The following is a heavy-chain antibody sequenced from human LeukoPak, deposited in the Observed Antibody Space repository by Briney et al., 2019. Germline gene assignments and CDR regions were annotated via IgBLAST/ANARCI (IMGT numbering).Heavy chain of an antibody. CDR1: GFTFSNYN. CDR2: ITSGSSSHI. Sequence: PGGSLRLSCAASGFTFSNYNMNWVRQAPGKGLEWVSSITSGSSSHIYYTDSVKGRFTISRDNAKNSLFLQMSSLRVEDTAVYYCARDFPPDYWGQGTLVAVSS. V-gene: IGHV3-21*01. J-gene: IGHJ4*02. CDR3: ARDFPPDY.